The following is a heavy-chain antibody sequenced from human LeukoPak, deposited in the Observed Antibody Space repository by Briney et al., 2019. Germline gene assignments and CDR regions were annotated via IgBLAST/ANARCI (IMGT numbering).Heavy chain of an antibody. Sequence: TSETLSLTCSLSGGSISSYYWSWLPQPAGKGLECIGRIYTSGSTNYNPSLKSRVTMSVDTSKNQFSLKLSSVTAADTAVYYCARAVSGLHDAFDIWGQGTMVTVSS. D-gene: IGHD2/OR15-2a*01. V-gene: IGHV4-4*07. CDR3: ARAVSGLHDAFDI. CDR2: IYTSGST. CDR1: GGSISSYY. J-gene: IGHJ3*02.